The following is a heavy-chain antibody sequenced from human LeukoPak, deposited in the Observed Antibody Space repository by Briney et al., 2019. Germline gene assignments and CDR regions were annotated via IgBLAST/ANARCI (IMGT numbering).Heavy chain of an antibody. Sequence: PGGSLRLSCAASGFTFSSYWMNWVRQAPGKGLVWVSRINGDGSSTNYVDSVKGRFTISRDNAKNTLYLQLNSLRAEDTAIYYCARSQGPYDYWGQGTLVTVSS. CDR1: GFTFSSYW. J-gene: IGHJ4*02. CDR3: ARSQGPYDY. V-gene: IGHV3-74*01. CDR2: INGDGSST.